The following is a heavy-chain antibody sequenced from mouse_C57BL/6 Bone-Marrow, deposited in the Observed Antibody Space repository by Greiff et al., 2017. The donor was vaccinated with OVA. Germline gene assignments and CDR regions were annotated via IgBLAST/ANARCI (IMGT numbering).Heavy chain of an antibody. D-gene: IGHD2-4*01. CDR3: ARSPLYDYDVRVAY. Sequence: QVQLQQSGAELVKPGASVKISCKASGYAFSSYWMNWVKQRPGKGLEWIGQIYPGDGDTNYNGKFKGKATLTADKSSSTAYMQLSSLTSEDSAVYFCARSPLYDYDVRVAYWGQGTLVTVSA. V-gene: IGHV1-80*01. CDR1: GYAFSSYW. CDR2: IYPGDGDT. J-gene: IGHJ3*01.